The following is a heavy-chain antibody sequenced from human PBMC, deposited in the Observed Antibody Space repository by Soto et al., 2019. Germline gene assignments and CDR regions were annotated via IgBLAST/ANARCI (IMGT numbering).Heavy chain of an antibody. Sequence: PSETLSLTCTVSGGSVSNGVYYWSWIRQPPGKGLEWIGYIYNSGSTNYNPSLESRVTISADTSNNQFSLKLGSVTAADTAVYYCARESRGGGGSGNYYDYWGQGALVTVSS. CDR3: ARESRGGGGSGNYYDY. D-gene: IGHD3-10*01. J-gene: IGHJ4*02. CDR1: GGSVSNGVYY. V-gene: IGHV4-61*08. CDR2: IYNSGST.